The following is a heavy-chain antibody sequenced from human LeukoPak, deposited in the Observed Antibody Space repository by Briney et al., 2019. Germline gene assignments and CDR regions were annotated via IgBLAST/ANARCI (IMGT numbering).Heavy chain of an antibody. D-gene: IGHD3-10*01. CDR2: IKQDGSDK. CDR1: GFTFSSSW. J-gene: IGHJ4*02. Sequence: GRSLRLSCAASGFTFSSSWMSWVRQAPGKGLEWVAHIKQDGSDKYYLDSVKGRFTISRDNARNSLFLHLNSLRVEDTAMYYCARHSSGSYYAYWGQGTLVTVSP. V-gene: IGHV3-7*01. CDR3: ARHSSGSYYAY.